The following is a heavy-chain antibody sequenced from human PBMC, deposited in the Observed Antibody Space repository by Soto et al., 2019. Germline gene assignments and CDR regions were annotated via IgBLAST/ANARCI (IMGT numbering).Heavy chain of an antibody. CDR1: GSTVSSNY. Sequence: EVQLVESGGGLVQPGGSLRLSCAASGSTVSSNYMSWVRQAPGKGLEWVSVIYSGGSTYYADSVKGRFTISRDNSKNTLYLQMNSLRAEDTAVYYCARVRPKYYYDSSGYGDYWGQGTLVTVSS. D-gene: IGHD3-22*01. CDR2: IYSGGST. V-gene: IGHV3-66*01. J-gene: IGHJ4*02. CDR3: ARVRPKYYYDSSGYGDY.